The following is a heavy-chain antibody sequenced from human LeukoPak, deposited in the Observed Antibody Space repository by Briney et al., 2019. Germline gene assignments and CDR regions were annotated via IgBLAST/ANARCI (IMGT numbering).Heavy chain of an antibody. CDR2: TSYDGIKE. CDR1: GVTLSSYG. D-gene: IGHD2-2*01. Sequence: PGGSLRLSCTGSGVTLSSYGMHWVRQPPGEGLEWMGFTSYDGIKEYYADSVKGRFTISRDNSKNTVYLQMNTLTAADTAVYFCAKDSSRWAFDYWGQGALVTVSS. CDR3: AKDSSRWAFDY. V-gene: IGHV3-30*18. J-gene: IGHJ4*02.